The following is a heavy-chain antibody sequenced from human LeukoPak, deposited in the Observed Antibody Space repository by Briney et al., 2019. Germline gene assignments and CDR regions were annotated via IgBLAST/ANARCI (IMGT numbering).Heavy chain of an antibody. CDR2: INHSGST. J-gene: IGHJ4*02. CDR1: GGSISSYY. V-gene: IGHV4-34*01. CDR3: ASATMVRGVIDY. Sequence: SETLSLTCTVSGGSISSYYWSWIRQPPGKGLEWIGEINHSGSTNYNPSLKSRVTISVDTSKNQFSLKLSSVTAADTAVYYCASATMVRGVIDYWGQGTLVTVSS. D-gene: IGHD3-10*01.